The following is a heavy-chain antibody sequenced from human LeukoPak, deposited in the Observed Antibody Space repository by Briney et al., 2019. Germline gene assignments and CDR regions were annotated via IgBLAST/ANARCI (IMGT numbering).Heavy chain of an antibody. CDR2: IIPIFGRA. V-gene: IGHV1-69*05. D-gene: IGHD1-26*01. CDR1: GGTFSSYA. CDR3: SRVFARSGEISGSYFYY. Sequence: SVKVSCKASGGTFSSYAINWVRQAPGQGPEGMGGIIPIFGRANYAQKFQGRVTMTTDESKSPAYMELSSLRCEDKAAYYCSRVFARSGEISGSYFYYWGQGTLVTVSA. J-gene: IGHJ4*02.